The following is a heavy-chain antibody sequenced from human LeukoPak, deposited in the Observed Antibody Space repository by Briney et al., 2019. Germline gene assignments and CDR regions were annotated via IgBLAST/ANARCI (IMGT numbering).Heavy chain of an antibody. D-gene: IGHD6-13*01. CDR3: ARHSRSSWSFDY. CDR1: GGSISSSSYY. V-gene: IGHV4-39*01. CDR2: IYYSGST. J-gene: IGHJ4*02. Sequence: SETLSLTCTVSGGSISSSSYYWVWIRQPPGKGLEWIVSIYYSGSTYYNPSLKSRVTISVDTSKNQFSLKLSSVTAADTAVYYCARHSRSSWSFDYWGQGTLVTVSS.